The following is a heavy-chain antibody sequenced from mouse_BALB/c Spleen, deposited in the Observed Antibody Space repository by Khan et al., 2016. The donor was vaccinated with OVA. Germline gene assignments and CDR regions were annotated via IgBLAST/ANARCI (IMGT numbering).Heavy chain of an antibody. V-gene: IGHV1-7*01. D-gene: IGHD2-1*01. CDR2: INPSTSYT. CDR1: GYTFTTYW. J-gene: IGHJ3*01. CDR3: TRRGLDGIFAY. Sequence: QVQLKESGAELAKPGASVKMSCKASGYTFTTYWMHWIKQRPGQGLEWIGYINPSTSYTEYSQKFKDKATLTADKSSSTAYMQLSSLTSEDSAIYYCTRRGLDGIFAYWGQGTLVTVST.